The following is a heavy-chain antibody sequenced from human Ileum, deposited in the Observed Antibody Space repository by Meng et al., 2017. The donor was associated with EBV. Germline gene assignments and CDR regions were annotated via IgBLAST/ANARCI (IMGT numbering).Heavy chain of an antibody. CDR3: ARGYFQQQLSDY. D-gene: IGHD6-13*01. V-gene: IGHV3-74*01. CDR1: GFTFSSYW. CDR2: INSDGSST. J-gene: IGHJ4*02. Sequence: EVQLVESGGGLVQPGGSLGLACAASGFTFSSYWMHWVRQAPGKGLVWVSRINSDGSSTSYADSVKGRFTISRDNAKNTLYLQMNSLRAEDTAVYYCARGYFQQQLSDYWGQGTLVTVSS.